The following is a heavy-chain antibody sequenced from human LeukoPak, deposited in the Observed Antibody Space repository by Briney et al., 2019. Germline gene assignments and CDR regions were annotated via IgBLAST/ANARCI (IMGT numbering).Heavy chain of an antibody. Sequence: GESLKISCKGSGYSFPSYWIGWVRQMPGKGLEWMGNIYPIDSDTTYSPSFRGQVTISVEKSITTAYLQWNSLQASDTAMYYCARRKLAAAGPRHAFDIWGQGTMVTVSS. D-gene: IGHD6-13*01. CDR2: IYPIDSDT. J-gene: IGHJ3*02. V-gene: IGHV5-51*01. CDR3: ARRKLAAAGPRHAFDI. CDR1: GYSFPSYW.